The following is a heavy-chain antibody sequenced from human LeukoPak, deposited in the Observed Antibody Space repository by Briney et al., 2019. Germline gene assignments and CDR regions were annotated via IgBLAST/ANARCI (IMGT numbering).Heavy chain of an antibody. D-gene: IGHD3-9*01. CDR1: GYIFTGYY. J-gene: IGHJ3*02. CDR2: INPNSGGT. CDR3: ARSHSTYYDILTGYYRGAFDI. V-gene: IGHV1-2*02. Sequence: ASVKVSCKASGYIFTGYYMHWVRQAPGQGLEWMGWINPNSGGTNYAQKFQGRVTMTRDTSISTAYMELSRLRSDDTAVYYCARSHSTYYDILTGYYRGAFDIWGQGTMVTVSS.